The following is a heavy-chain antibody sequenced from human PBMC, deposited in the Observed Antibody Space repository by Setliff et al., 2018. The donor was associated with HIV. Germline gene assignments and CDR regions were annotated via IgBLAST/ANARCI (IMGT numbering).Heavy chain of an antibody. J-gene: IGHJ6*02. Sequence: ASVKVSCKASGYTFTSYYMHWVRQAPGQGLEWMGVINPGGGSTTYAQKFQGRVTMTRDTSTSTVYMELSSLRSQDTAMYYCARGWEGQDSYYYGMDVWGQGTTVTVSS. CDR1: GYTFTSYY. CDR2: INPGGGST. D-gene: IGHD1-26*01. CDR3: ARGWEGQDSYYYGMDV. V-gene: IGHV1-46*01.